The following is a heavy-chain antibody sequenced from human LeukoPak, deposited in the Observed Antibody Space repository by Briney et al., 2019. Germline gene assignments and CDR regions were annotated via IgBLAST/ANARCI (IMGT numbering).Heavy chain of an antibody. D-gene: IGHD2-2*01. V-gene: IGHV1-2*02. J-gene: IGHJ4*02. CDR1: GYTFTGYY. CDR2: INPNSGGT. Sequence: GASVKVSCKASGYTFTGYYMHWVRQAPGQGLEWMGWINPNSGGTNYAQKFQGRVTMTRDTSISTAYMELSRLRSDDTAVYYCASSLGGPIVVVPAAMTVTSFDYWGQGTLVTVSS. CDR3: ASSLGGPIVVVPAAMTVTSFDY.